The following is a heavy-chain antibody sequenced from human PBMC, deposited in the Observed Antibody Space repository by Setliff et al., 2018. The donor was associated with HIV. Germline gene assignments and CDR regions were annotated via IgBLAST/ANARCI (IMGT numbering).Heavy chain of an antibody. Sequence: SETPSLTCTVSRDSINGHWWSWIRQPPGKGLEWTGSIHYSGITHYNPSLESRLTMSVDTSKNQVSLKLTSVTAADTAVYYCARYKCINFACVGFDIWGQGTVVTVSS. D-gene: IGHD3-9*01. CDR2: IHYSGIT. CDR3: ARYKCINFACVGFDI. J-gene: IGHJ3*02. CDR1: RDSINGHW. V-gene: IGHV4-59*11.